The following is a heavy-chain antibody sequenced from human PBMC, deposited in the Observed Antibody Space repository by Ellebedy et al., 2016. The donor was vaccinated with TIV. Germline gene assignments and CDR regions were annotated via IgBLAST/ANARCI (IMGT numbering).Heavy chain of an antibody. J-gene: IGHJ4*02. V-gene: IGHV1-69*04. D-gene: IGHD4-23*01. Sequence: ASVKVSCKASGGTFSSYAMSWVRQAPGQGLEWMGRIIPILGMINYAQKFQDRVTITADQSTTTAYMEVRSLRSDDTAVYYCARDLGGPFDFWGQGTLVTVSS. CDR2: IIPILGMI. CDR3: ARDLGGPFDF. CDR1: GGTFSSYA.